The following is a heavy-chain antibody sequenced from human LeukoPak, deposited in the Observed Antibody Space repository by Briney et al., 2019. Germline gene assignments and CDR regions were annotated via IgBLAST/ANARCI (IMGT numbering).Heavy chain of an antibody. D-gene: IGHD2-21*02. CDR2: ISGSGGST. CDR3: AKARRGHCGGDCYSALDY. CDR1: GFTFTTYA. J-gene: IGHJ4*02. V-gene: IGHV3-23*01. Sequence: PGGSLTLSCAASGFTFTTYAMSWVRQAPGKGLEWVSAISGSGGSTYYADSVKGRFIISRDNSKNTLYLQMNSLRAEDTAVYYCAKARRGHCGGDCYSALDYWGQGTLVTVSS.